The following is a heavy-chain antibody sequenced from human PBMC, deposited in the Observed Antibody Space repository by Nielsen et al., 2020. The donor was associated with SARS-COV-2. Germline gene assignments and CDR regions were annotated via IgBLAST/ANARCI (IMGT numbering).Heavy chain of an antibody. V-gene: IGHV1-3*01. J-gene: IGHJ4*02. Sequence: APVTVSCKASGYTFTSYAMHWVRQAPGQRLEWMGWINAGNGNTKYSQKFQGRVTITRDTSASTAYMELSSLRSEDTAVYYCARAPPYCSSTSCYLYFDYWGQGTLVTVSS. CDR2: INAGNGNT. D-gene: IGHD2-2*01. CDR1: GYTFTSYA. CDR3: ARAPPYCSSTSCYLYFDY.